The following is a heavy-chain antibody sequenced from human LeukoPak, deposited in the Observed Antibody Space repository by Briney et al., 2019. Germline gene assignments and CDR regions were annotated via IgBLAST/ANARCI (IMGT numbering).Heavy chain of an antibody. D-gene: IGHD2-2*01. V-gene: IGHV3-15*01. Sequence: GGSLRLSCAASGFTFSSYAMSWVRQAPGKGLEWVGRIKSKTDGGTTDYAAPVKGRFTISRDDSKNTLYLQMNSLKTEDTAVYYCTTDGLDIVVVPAAIGPYYHMDVWGKGTTVTVSS. J-gene: IGHJ6*03. CDR2: IKSKTDGGTT. CDR3: TTDGLDIVVVPAAIGPYYHMDV. CDR1: GFTFSSYA.